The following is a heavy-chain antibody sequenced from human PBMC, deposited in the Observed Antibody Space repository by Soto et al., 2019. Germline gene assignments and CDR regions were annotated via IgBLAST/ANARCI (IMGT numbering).Heavy chain of an antibody. V-gene: IGHV1-2*02. J-gene: IGHJ6*02. CDR3: ARALGGRTDYYDSSDYYYYGMDV. CDR1: GYTFTGYY. D-gene: IGHD3-22*01. CDR2: INPNSGGT. Sequence: VASVKVSCKASGYTFTGYYMHWVRQAPGQGLEWMGWINPNSGGTNYAQKFQGRVTMTRDTSISTAYMELSRLRSDDTAVYYCARALGGRTDYYDSSDYYYYGMDVWGQGTTVTVSS.